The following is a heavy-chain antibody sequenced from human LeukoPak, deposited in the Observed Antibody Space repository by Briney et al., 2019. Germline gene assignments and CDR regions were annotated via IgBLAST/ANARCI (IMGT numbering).Heavy chain of an antibody. J-gene: IGHJ5*01. V-gene: IGHV3-33*01. D-gene: IGHD3-10*01. CDR3: ARDGSGLAVRGWFDF. Sequence: GGSLRLSCVASGFTFNKYGIHWVRQAPGKGLEWVAVIWNDGSNDYYADCVKGRLAISRDNDKNTVNLQMNSLRAEDTAVYYCARDGSGLAVRGWFDFWGQGTLVTVSS. CDR2: IWNDGSND. CDR1: GFTFNKYG.